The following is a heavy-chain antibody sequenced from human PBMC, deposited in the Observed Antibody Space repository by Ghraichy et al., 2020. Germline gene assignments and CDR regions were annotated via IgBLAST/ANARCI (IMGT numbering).Heavy chain of an antibody. CDR1: GGSISSYY. D-gene: IGHD4-11*01. CDR2: IYYSGST. V-gene: IGHV4-59*01. Sequence: SCTVSGGSISSYYWSWIRQPPGKGLEWIGYIYYSGSTNYNPSLKSRVTISVDTSKNQFSLKLSSVTAADTAVYYCARGESAGSNYENWFDPWGQGTLVTVSS. CDR3: ARGESAGSNYENWFDP. J-gene: IGHJ5*02.